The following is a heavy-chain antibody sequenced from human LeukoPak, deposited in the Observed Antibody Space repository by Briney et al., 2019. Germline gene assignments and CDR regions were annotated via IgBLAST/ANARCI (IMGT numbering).Heavy chain of an antibody. D-gene: IGHD3-22*01. V-gene: IGHV3-23*01. Sequence: GSLRLSCAASGFTFSSYAMTWVRQAPGKGLEWVSGISGSGGSTDYADSVKGRFTISRDNSKNTLYLQMNSLRADDTALYYCAKDTVPYDPLPADYWGRGTLVTVSS. CDR1: GFTFSSYA. CDR2: ISGSGGST. CDR3: AKDTVPYDPLPADY. J-gene: IGHJ4*02.